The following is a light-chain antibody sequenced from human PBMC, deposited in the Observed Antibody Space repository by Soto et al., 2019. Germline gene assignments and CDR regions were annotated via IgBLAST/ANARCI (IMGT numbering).Light chain of an antibody. CDR1: SSDVGGYNF. Sequence: QSALTQPPSASGSPGQSVTISCTGTSSDVGGYNFVSWYQQHPGKAPKLMIYEVSKRPSGVPDRFSGSKSGNTASLTVSGLQDEDEADSYCSSYAGSTGVFGGGAKLTVL. CDR3: SSYAGSTGV. J-gene: IGLJ2*01. V-gene: IGLV2-8*01. CDR2: EVS.